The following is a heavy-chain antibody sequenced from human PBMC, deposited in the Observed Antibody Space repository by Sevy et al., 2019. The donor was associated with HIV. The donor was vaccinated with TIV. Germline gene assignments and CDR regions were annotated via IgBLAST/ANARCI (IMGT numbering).Heavy chain of an antibody. CDR1: GFTISRYW. CDR3: ARDCKDKN. CDR2: ISTDGSDP. V-gene: IGHV3-74*01. Sequence: GGSLRLSCAASGFTISRYWMHWVRQAPGKGPVWVSGISTDGSDPRYADSVKGRLTISRDNAENTLYLQLNSLRAEDTAVYYCARDCKDKNWGLGTLVTVSS. J-gene: IGHJ4*02.